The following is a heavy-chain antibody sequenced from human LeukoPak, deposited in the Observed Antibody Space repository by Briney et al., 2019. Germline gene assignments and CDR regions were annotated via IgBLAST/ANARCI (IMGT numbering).Heavy chain of an antibody. Sequence: SETLSPTCTVSGGSISSSSYYWGWIRQPPGKGLEWIGSIYYSGSTYYNPSLKSRVTISVDTSKNQFSLKLSSVTAADTAVYYCARDQEGHLFLRLSTRKSNWFDPWGQGTLVTVSS. CDR3: ARDQEGHLFLRLSTRKSNWFDP. CDR2: IYYSGST. D-gene: IGHD6-25*01. J-gene: IGHJ5*02. V-gene: IGHV4-39*02. CDR1: GGSISSSSYY.